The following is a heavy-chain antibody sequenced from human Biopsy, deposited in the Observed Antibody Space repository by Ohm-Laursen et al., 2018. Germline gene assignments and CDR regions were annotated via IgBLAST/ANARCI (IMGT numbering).Heavy chain of an antibody. CDR3: ARGPHSGSHSCFDY. Sequence: GASVKASCTASGGTFINYAISCVRQAPRQGLVWMGGIIPMFGTANYAQMFQGRVTISADESTSTSYMELSSLTTEDTAIYYCARGPHSGSHSCFDYWGRGTLVTVSS. J-gene: IGHJ4*02. V-gene: IGHV1-69*13. D-gene: IGHD1-26*01. CDR1: GGTFINYA. CDR2: IIPMFGTA.